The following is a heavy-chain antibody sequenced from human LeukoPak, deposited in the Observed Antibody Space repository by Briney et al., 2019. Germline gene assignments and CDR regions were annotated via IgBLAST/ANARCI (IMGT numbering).Heavy chain of an antibody. Sequence: GGSLRLSCAASGFTFDDYGMSWARQAPGKGLEWVSSINWNGGSTGYPDSVKGRFTISRDNAKNSLYLHMNSLRAEDTAVYYCAKESSVTPGNVNLFDPWGQGTLVTVSS. CDR1: GFTFDDYG. D-gene: IGHD4-17*01. CDR2: INWNGGST. CDR3: AKESSVTPGNVNLFDP. V-gene: IGHV3-20*04. J-gene: IGHJ5*01.